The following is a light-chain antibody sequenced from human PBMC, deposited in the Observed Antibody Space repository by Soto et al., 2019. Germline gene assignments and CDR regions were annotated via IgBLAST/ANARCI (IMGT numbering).Light chain of an antibody. CDR3: QQYGTSEII. V-gene: IGKV3-20*01. Sequence: DIVLTQSPDTLSLSPGNRATLACRASQSLTNSYRAWSQVTPGPAPRLLIYDTSSRATGIPDRFSGSGSGTDFTLTITRLEPEDFAVFYCQQYGTSEIIFGQGTRLEIK. CDR1: QSLTNSY. J-gene: IGKJ5*01. CDR2: DTS.